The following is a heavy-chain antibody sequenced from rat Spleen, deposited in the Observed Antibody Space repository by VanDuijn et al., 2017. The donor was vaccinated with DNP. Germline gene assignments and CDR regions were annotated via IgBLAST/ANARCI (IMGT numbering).Heavy chain of an antibody. D-gene: IGHD4-3*01. J-gene: IGHJ2*01. Sequence: EVQLVESGGGLVQPGRSMKLACRASGFTFINYDMAWVRQAPKKGLEWVATISHDGSSTYYRDSVKGRFTISRDNANSTLYLQMNSLRSEDMATYYCIRWNSGHFDYWGQGVMVTVSS. CDR2: ISHDGSST. CDR1: GFTFINYD. CDR3: IRWNSGHFDY. V-gene: IGHV5-22*01.